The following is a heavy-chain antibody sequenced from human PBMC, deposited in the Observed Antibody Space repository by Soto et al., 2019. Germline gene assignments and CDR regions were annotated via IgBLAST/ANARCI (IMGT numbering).Heavy chain of an antibody. D-gene: IGHD5-18*01. J-gene: IGHJ6*03. CDR3: ARTPGYSYGPGASDYYYMDV. Sequence: GGSLRLSCAASGFTFSSYSMNWVRQAPGKGLEWVSYISSSSSTIYYADSVKGRFTISRDNAKNSLYLQMNSLRAEDTAVYYCARTPGYSYGPGASDYYYMDVWGKGTTVTVSS. CDR1: GFTFSSYS. CDR2: ISSSSSTI. V-gene: IGHV3-48*01.